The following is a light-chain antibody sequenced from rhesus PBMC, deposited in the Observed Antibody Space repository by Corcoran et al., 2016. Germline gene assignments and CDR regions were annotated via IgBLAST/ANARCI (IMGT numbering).Light chain of an antibody. V-gene: IGKV4-1*01. Sequence: DIVMTQSPDSLAVSLGERVTINCKSSQSLLYSSNNKNYLAWFQQKQGQPPKLLISGASTRECGVPDRFIGIGAGTDFTRTISGLQAEDVAVYYCQQYYSIPLTFGGGTKVEIK. J-gene: IGKJ4*01. CDR1: QSLLYSSNNKNY. CDR2: GAS. CDR3: QQYYSIPLT.